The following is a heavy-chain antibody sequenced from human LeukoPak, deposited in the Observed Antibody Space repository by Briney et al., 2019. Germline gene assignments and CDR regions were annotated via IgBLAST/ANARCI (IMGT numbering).Heavy chain of an antibody. V-gene: IGHV4-39*07. Sequence: SETLSLTCTVSGGSISSSSYYWGWIRQPPGKGLEWLGSIYYSGSTYYNPSLKSRVTISVDTSKNQFSLKLSSVTAADTAVYYCARGPHYITMVRGVMRVYYFDYWGQGTLVTVSS. D-gene: IGHD3-10*01. J-gene: IGHJ4*02. CDR1: GGSISSSSYY. CDR3: ARGPHYITMVRGVMRVYYFDY. CDR2: IYYSGST.